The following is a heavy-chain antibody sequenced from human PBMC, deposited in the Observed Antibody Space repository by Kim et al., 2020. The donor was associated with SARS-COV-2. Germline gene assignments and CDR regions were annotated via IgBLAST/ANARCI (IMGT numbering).Heavy chain of an antibody. V-gene: IGHV3-23*01. Sequence: SVKGRFTIPRDHSKTTLYLQMNRLRAEDTAVYYCAKDYQIYDILTGLDYWGQGTLVTVSS. J-gene: IGHJ4*02. D-gene: IGHD3-9*01. CDR3: AKDYQIYDILTGLDY.